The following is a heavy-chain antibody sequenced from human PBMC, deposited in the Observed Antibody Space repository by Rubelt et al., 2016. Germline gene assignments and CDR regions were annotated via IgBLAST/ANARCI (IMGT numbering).Heavy chain of an antibody. Sequence: ESGGGVVQPGRSLRLSCAASGFTFSSYGMHWVRQAPGKGLEWVAVISYDGSNKYYADSVKGRFTISRDNSKNTLYLQLDSLRGEDTAVYYCARENDYGIYYFDYWGQGTLVTVSS. D-gene: IGHD4/OR15-4a*01. V-gene: IGHV3-30*03. CDR1: GFTFSSYG. CDR2: ISYDGSNK. CDR3: ARENDYGIYYFDY. J-gene: IGHJ4*02.